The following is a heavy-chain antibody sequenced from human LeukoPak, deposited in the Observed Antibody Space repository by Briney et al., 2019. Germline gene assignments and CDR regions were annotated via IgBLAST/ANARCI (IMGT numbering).Heavy chain of an antibody. Sequence: SETLSLTCTVSAGSISSYYWSWIRQPPGKGLEWIGYIYYIGSTNYNPSLKSRVTISVDTSKNQFSLKLSSVTAADTAVYYCAREVGSSGLYYFDYWGQGTLVTVSS. V-gene: IGHV4-59*01. CDR1: AGSISSYY. D-gene: IGHD6-19*01. J-gene: IGHJ4*02. CDR3: AREVGSSGLYYFDY. CDR2: IYYIGST.